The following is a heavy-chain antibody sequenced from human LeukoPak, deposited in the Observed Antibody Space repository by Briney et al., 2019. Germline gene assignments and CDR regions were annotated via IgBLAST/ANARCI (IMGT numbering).Heavy chain of an antibody. CDR1: GGSISSSSYY. CDR3: ARVAAGFVPFDY. D-gene: IGHD2-15*01. Sequence: PSETLSLTCTVSGGSISSSSYYWGLFRPPPGKGLEWIGSIYYSGTTYYNPSLKSRVTISVDTSKNQSSLKLSSMTAADTPVYYCARVAAGFVPFDYWGQGTLVTVSS. J-gene: IGHJ4*02. CDR2: IYYSGTT. V-gene: IGHV4-39*01.